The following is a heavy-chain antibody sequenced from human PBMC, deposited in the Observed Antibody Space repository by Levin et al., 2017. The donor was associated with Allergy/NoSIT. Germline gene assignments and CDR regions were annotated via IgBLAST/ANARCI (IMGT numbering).Heavy chain of an antibody. CDR3: ARLFNGCPGDI. CDR2: IYYRGNV. V-gene: IGHV4-39*02. CDR1: GGSISTSTYH. J-gene: IGHJ3*02. D-gene: IGHD5-24*01. Sequence: SSETLSLTCTVSGGSISTSTYHWGWIRQPPGKGLEWIGSIYYRGNVYYSPSLESRGTLFVDTSNNHFSLKLRSVTAADTAMYYCARLFNGCPGDIWGQGTMVTVSS.